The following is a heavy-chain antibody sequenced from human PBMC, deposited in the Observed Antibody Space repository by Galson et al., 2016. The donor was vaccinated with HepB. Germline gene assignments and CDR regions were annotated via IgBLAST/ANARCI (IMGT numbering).Heavy chain of an antibody. CDR1: GFAFSTYA. Sequence: SLRLSCAASGFAFSTYALHWVRQAPSKGLEWVALTSYDGDDKKYADSVRGRFTISRDNSKNTLYLQMNSLRAEDTAVYYCGRDQSYCSGGTCYSGGPVDYWGQGTLVTVSS. J-gene: IGHJ4*02. D-gene: IGHD2-15*01. CDR2: TSYDGDDK. V-gene: IGHV3-30-3*01. CDR3: GRDQSYCSGGTCYSGGPVDY.